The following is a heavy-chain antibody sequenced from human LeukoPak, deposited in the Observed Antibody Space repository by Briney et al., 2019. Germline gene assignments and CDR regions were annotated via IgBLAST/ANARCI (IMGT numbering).Heavy chain of an antibody. CDR3: ARGPWFGELSAFDI. V-gene: IGHV3-30*03. CDR1: GFTFSSYG. CDR2: ISYDGSNK. D-gene: IGHD3-10*01. Sequence: GGSLRLSCAASGFTFSSYGMHWVRQAPGKGLEWVAVISYDGSNKYYADSVKGRFTVSRDNSKNTLYLQMNSLRAEDTAVYYCARGPWFGELSAFDIWGQGTMVTVSS. J-gene: IGHJ3*02.